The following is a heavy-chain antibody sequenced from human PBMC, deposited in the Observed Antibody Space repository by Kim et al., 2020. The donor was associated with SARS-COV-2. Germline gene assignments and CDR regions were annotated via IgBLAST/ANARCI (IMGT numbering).Heavy chain of an antibody. Sequence: SETLSLTCTVSGGSISSYYWSWIRQPPGKGLEWIGYIYYSGSTNYNPSLKSRVTISVDTSKNQFSLKLSSVTAADTAVYYCARGDYYDSSGYIASDAFDIWGQGTMVTVSS. CDR3: ARGDYYDSSGYIASDAFDI. D-gene: IGHD3-22*01. J-gene: IGHJ3*02. CDR2: IYYSGST. V-gene: IGHV4-59*01. CDR1: GGSISSYY.